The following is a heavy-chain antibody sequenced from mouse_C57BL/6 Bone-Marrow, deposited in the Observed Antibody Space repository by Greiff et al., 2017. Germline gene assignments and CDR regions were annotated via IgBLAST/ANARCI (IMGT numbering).Heavy chain of an antibody. Sequence: EVKLEESEGGLVQPGSSMKLSCTASGFTFSDYYMAWVRQVPEKGLEWVANINSDGSSTYYLASLKSRIIISRDNAKNNLYLQMSSLKSEDTATYYCARAHGSPYYFDYWGQGTTLTVSS. V-gene: IGHV5-16*01. CDR1: GFTFSDYY. D-gene: IGHD2-2*01. CDR3: ARAHGSPYYFDY. CDR2: INSDGSST. J-gene: IGHJ2*01.